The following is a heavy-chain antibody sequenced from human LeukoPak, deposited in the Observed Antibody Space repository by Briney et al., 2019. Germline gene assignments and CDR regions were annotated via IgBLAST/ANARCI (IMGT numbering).Heavy chain of an antibody. CDR3: ARPRDDSSVIPNAFDI. CDR1: GYSFTSYW. J-gene: IGHJ3*02. CDR2: IYPGDSDT. V-gene: IGHV5-51*01. D-gene: IGHD3-22*01. Sequence: GESLKISCKGSGYSFTSYWIGWVRQMPGKGLEWMGIIYPGDSDTRYSPSFQGQVTISAGKSISTAYLQWSSLKASDTAMYYCARPRDDSSVIPNAFDIWGQGTMVTVSS.